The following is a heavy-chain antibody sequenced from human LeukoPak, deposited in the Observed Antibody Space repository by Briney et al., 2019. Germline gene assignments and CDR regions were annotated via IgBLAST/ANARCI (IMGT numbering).Heavy chain of an antibody. CDR3: ARVQLPDVTGAFDI. Sequence: SGTLSLTCTVFGDSISSYYWSWIRQAAGKGLEWIGRIHTNGRIDYNPSLKSRVSMSIDTSKNQFSLKVTSVTAADTAVYYCARVQLPDVTGAFDIWGQGTMVTVSS. J-gene: IGHJ3*02. CDR1: GDSISSYY. CDR2: IHTNGRI. V-gene: IGHV4-4*07. D-gene: IGHD5-24*01.